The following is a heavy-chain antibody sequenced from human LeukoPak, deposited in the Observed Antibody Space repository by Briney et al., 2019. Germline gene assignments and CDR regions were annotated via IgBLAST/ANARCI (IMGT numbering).Heavy chain of an antibody. V-gene: IGHV3-23*01. CDR2: IFGSGGSA. CDR1: GFTFNSYA. J-gene: IGHJ4*02. Sequence: GGSLRLSCAASGFTFNSYAMYWVRQAPGKGLEWVSGIFGSGGSAHYADSVKSRFTISRDNSKNTVYLQMDSLRAEDTAVYYCGKTTTGYSSGRYPGWPVDYWGQGTLVTVSS. CDR3: GKTTTGYSSGRYPGWPVDY. D-gene: IGHD6-19*01.